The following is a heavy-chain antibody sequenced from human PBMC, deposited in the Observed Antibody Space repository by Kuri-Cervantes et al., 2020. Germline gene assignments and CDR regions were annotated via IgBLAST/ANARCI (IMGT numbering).Heavy chain of an antibody. CDR3: AGVRDRLLDH. CDR1: GFTFSSYA. J-gene: IGHJ4*02. Sequence: GESLKISCAASGFTFSSYAMGWVRQAPGKGLEWVSAISGSGGSTYYADSVKGRFTVSRDNSKNMLYLAMNSLRAEDTAIYYCAGVRDRLLDHWGQGTLVTVSS. D-gene: IGHD3-3*01. V-gene: IGHV3-23*01. CDR2: ISGSGGST.